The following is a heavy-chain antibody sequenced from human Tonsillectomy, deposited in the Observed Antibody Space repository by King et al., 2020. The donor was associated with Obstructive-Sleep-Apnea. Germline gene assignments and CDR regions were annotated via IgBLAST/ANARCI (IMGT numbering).Heavy chain of an antibody. D-gene: IGHD5-12*01. CDR3: AKADIVATITIYYYYGMDV. J-gene: IGHJ6*02. V-gene: IGHV3-23*04. CDR2: ISGSGGST. Sequence: VQLVESGGGLVQPGGSLRLSCAASGFTFSSYAMSWVRQAPRKGLEWVSAISGSGGSTYYADSVKGRFTISRDNSKNTLYLQMNSLRAEDTAVYYCAKADIVATITIYYYYGMDVWGQGTTVTVSS. CDR1: GFTFSSYA.